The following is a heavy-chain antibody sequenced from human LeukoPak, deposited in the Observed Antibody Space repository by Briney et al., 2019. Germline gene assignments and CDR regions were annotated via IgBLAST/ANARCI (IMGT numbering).Heavy chain of an antibody. CDR1: GFTFSSYS. V-gene: IGHV3-21*04. D-gene: IGHD3-22*01. Sequence: GGSLRLSCAASGFTFSSYSMNWVRQAPGKGLEWVSSISSSSSYIYYADSVKGRFTISRDNSKNTLYLQMNSLRAEDTAVYYCAKDRPPYYYDSSGYHLYFQHWGQGTLVTVSS. CDR2: ISSSSSYI. CDR3: AKDRPPYYYDSSGYHLYFQH. J-gene: IGHJ1*01.